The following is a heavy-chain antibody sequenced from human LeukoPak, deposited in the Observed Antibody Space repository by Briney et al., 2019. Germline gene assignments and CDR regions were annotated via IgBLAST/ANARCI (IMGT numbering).Heavy chain of an antibody. J-gene: IGHJ4*02. CDR3: ASTQRGDYFVY. V-gene: IGHV1-46*01. Sequence: ASVKVSCKASGYTFTSYYMHWVRQAPGQGLEWRGIINPSGGSTSYAQKFQGRVTMTRDMSTSTVYMELSSLRSEDTAVYYCASTQRGDYFVYWGQGTLVTVSS. D-gene: IGHD2-15*01. CDR1: GYTFTSYY. CDR2: INPSGGST.